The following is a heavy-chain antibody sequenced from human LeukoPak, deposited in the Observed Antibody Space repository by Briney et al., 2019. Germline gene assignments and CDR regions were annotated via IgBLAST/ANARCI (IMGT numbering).Heavy chain of an antibody. D-gene: IGHD3-22*01. Sequence: SVKVSCKASGGTFSSYAISWVRQAPGQGLEWMGGIIPIFGTANYAQKFQGRVTITADESTSTAYIELSSLRSEDTAVYYCARSSRKYCYDSSGYYLSWGQGTLVTVSS. J-gene: IGHJ4*02. CDR3: ARSSRKYCYDSSGYYLS. CDR2: IIPIFGTA. V-gene: IGHV1-69*01. CDR1: GGTFSSYA.